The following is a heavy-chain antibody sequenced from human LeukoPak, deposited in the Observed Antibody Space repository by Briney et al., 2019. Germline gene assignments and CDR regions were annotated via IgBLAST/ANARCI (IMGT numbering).Heavy chain of an antibody. J-gene: IGHJ4*02. CDR2: IYSGGST. V-gene: IGHV3-53*01. CDR3: ARTVLNLQYDYVWGSYGTYYFDY. D-gene: IGHD3-16*01. Sequence: GGSLRLSCAASGFTVSSNYMSWVRQAPGKGLEWVSVIYSGGSTYYADSVKGRFTISRDNSKNTLYLQMNSLRAEDTAVYYCARTVLNLQYDYVWGSYGTYYFDYWGQGTLVTVSS. CDR1: GFTVSSNY.